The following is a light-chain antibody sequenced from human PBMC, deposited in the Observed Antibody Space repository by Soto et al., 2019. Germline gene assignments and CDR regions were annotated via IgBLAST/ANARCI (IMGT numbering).Light chain of an antibody. CDR2: KAS. CDR1: QTVSSW. Sequence: DIQMTQFPSTLSASIGDRVTITCRASQTVSSWLAWYQQKPGKAPKLLIYKASTLETGVPSRFSGSGSGTDFTLTNSSLQPDDFATYYCQQYNRYSSYTFGQGTRLEIK. CDR3: QQYNRYSSYT. J-gene: IGKJ2*01. V-gene: IGKV1-5*03.